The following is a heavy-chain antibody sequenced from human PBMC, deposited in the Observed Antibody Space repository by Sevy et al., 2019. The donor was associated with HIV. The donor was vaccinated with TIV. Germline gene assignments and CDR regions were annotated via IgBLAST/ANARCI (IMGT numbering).Heavy chain of an antibody. Sequence: GGSLRLSCAASGFTLSSYAMHWVRQAPGKGLEWVAVISDDGSNKYYADSVKGRFTISRDNSKNTLYLQMNSLRAEDTAVYYCARSDYDFWSGYSSGMDVWGQGSTVTVSS. J-gene: IGHJ6*02. CDR3: ARSDYDFWSGYSSGMDV. CDR2: ISDDGSNK. D-gene: IGHD3-3*01. V-gene: IGHV3-30*04. CDR1: GFTLSSYA.